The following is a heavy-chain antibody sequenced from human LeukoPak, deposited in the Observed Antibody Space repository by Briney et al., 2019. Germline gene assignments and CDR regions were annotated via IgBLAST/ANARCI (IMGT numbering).Heavy chain of an antibody. V-gene: IGHV4-59*08. CDR2: IYYSGST. Sequence: PSETLSLTCTVSGGSISSDYWSWIRQPPEKGLEWIGYIYYSGSTNYNPSLKSRVTISVDTSKNQFSLRLNSVTAADTAVYYCARRVTTSGWYRDDYWGQGTLVTVSS. D-gene: IGHD6-19*01. CDR3: ARRVTTSGWYRDDY. J-gene: IGHJ4*02. CDR1: GGSISSDY.